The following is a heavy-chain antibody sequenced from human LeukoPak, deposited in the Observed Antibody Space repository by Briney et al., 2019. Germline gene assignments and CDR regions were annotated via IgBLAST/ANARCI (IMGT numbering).Heavy chain of an antibody. CDR1: GYTFTSYG. CDR2: ISAYNGNT. J-gene: IGHJ5*02. V-gene: IGHV1-18*01. Sequence: ASVKISCKASGYTFTSYGISWVRQAPGQGLEWMGWISAYNGNTNYAQKLQGRVTMTTDTSTSTAYMELRSLRSDDTAVYYCARDLDPPDWFDPWGQGTLVTVSS. CDR3: ARDLDPPDWFDP. D-gene: IGHD3-9*01.